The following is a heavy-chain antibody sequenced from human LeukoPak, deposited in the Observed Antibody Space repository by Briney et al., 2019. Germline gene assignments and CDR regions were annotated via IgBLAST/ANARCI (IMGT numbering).Heavy chain of an antibody. CDR2: IGWNSGSI. Sequence: GGSLRLSCAASGFTFDDYAMHWVRQAPGKGLEWVSGIGWNSGSIGYADSVKGRFTISRDNAKNSLYLQMNSLRAEDMALYYCAKEHTTSAFDIWGQGTMVTVSS. CDR3: AKEHTTSAFDI. J-gene: IGHJ3*02. D-gene: IGHD1-14*01. CDR1: GFTFDDYA. V-gene: IGHV3-9*03.